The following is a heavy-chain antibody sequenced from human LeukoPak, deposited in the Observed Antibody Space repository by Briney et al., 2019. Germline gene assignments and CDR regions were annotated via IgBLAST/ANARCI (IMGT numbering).Heavy chain of an antibody. Sequence: SETLSLTCAVYGGSFSGYYWGWVRQPPGKALEWIGNIFYSGSTYYSPSLKSRVTISLDTSRNQFSLKLNSVTAADTALYYCARENSGWYTYWYYYMDVWGKGTTVTISS. CDR2: IFYSGST. CDR3: ARENSGWYTYWYYYMDV. D-gene: IGHD6-19*01. V-gene: IGHV4-34*12. CDR1: GGSFSGYY. J-gene: IGHJ6*03.